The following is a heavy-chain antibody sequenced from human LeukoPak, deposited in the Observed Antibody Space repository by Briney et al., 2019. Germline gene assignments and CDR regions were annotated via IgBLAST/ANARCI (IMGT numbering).Heavy chain of an antibody. CDR2: ISWNSGNI. V-gene: IGHV3-9*03. CDR3: AKDRYSSSWYGITHFDY. D-gene: IGHD6-13*01. CDR1: GFTFDDYA. J-gene: IGHJ4*02. Sequence: GGSLRLSCAASGFTFDDYAMHWVRQAPGRGLEWVSGISWNSGNIGYAESVKGRFTISRDNAKNSLYLQMNSLRAEDMALYYCAKDRYSSSWYGITHFDYWGQGTLVTVSS.